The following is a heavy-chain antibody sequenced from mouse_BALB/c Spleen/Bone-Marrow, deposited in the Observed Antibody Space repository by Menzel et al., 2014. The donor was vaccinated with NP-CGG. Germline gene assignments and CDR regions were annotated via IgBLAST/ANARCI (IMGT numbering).Heavy chain of an antibody. V-gene: IGHV14-3*02. CDR1: GFNIKDTY. D-gene: IGHD1-1*01. J-gene: IGHJ2*01. CDR2: IDPANGNT. Sequence: VQLQQSGAELVKPGASVKLSCTASGFNIKDTYMHWVKQRPEQGLEWIGRIDPANGNTKYDPKFQGKATITADTSSNTAYLQLSSLTSEDTAVYYCARYSYGSRGYYFDYWGKAPLSQSPQ. CDR3: ARYSYGSRGYYFDY.